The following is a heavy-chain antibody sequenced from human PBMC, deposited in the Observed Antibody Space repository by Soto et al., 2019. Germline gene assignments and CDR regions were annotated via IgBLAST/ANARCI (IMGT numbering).Heavy chain of an antibody. CDR2: IYATGTT. Sequence: QVQLQESGPGLVKPSETLSLTCTVSGASISGFYWSWIRKSAGKGLEWIGRIYATGTTDYNPSLKSRVMMSVDTSKKQFSLKLRSLTAADKAVYYCVRDGTKTLRDWFDPWGQGISVTVSS. D-gene: IGHD1-1*01. V-gene: IGHV4-4*07. CDR3: VRDGTKTLRDWFDP. J-gene: IGHJ5*02. CDR1: GASISGFY.